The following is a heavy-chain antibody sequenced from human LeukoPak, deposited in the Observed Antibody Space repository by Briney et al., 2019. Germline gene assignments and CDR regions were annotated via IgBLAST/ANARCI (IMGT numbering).Heavy chain of an antibody. V-gene: IGHV3-21*04. D-gene: IGHD3-22*01. Sequence: NPGGSLRLSCAASGFTFSSYSMNWVRQAPGKGLEWVSSISSSSSYIYYADSVKGRFTISRDNAKKSLYLQMNSLRAEDTAVYYCARGSGYFLDFDCWGQGTLVTVSS. CDR1: GFTFSSYS. J-gene: IGHJ4*02. CDR2: ISSSSSYI. CDR3: ARGSGYFLDFDC.